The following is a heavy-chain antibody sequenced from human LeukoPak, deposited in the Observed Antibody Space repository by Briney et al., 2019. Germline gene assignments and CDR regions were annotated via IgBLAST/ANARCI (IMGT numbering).Heavy chain of an antibody. CDR2: INHSGST. D-gene: IGHD1-26*01. CDR3: ARGGPSGSYDRLDY. V-gene: IGHV4-34*01. J-gene: IGHJ4*02. Sequence: PSETLSLTCAVYGGSFGGYYWSWIRQPPGKGLEWIGEINHSGSTNYNPSLKSRVTISVDTSKNQFSLKLSSVTAADTAVYYCARGGPSGSYDRLDYWGQGTLVTVSS. CDR1: GGSFGGYY.